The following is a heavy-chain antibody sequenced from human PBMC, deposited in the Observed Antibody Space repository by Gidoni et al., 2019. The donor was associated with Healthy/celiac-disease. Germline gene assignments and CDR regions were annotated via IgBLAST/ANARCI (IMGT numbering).Heavy chain of an antibody. CDR2: IIPIFGTA. CDR1: GGTFSSYA. J-gene: IGHJ6*02. V-gene: IGHV1-69*01. D-gene: IGHD6-13*01. Sequence: QVQLVQSGAEVKKPGSSVKVSCKASGGTFSSYAISWVRQAPGQGLEWMGGIIPIFGTANYAQKFQGRVTITADESTSTAYMELSSLRSEDTAVYYCARLPGSEQQLGLSYYYYGMDVWGQGTTVTVSS. CDR3: ARLPGSEQQLGLSYYYYGMDV.